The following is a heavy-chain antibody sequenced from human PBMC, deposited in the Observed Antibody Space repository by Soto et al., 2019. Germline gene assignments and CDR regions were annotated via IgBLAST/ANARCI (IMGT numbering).Heavy chain of an antibody. CDR2: IYSGGST. Sequence: GGSLRLSCAASGFTVSSNYMSWVRQAPGKGLEWVSVIYSGGSTYYADSVKGRFTISRHNSKNTLYLQMNSLRAEDTAVYYCARAHANHGALWLDPWGKGTRVPVS. CDR3: ARAHANHGALWLDP. CDR1: GFTVSSNY. V-gene: IGHV3-53*04. J-gene: IGHJ5*02. D-gene: IGHD2-8*01.